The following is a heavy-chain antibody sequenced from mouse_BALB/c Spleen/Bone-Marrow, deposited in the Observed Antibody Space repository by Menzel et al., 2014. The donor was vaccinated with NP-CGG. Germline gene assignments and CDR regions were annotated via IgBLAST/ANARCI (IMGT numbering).Heavy chain of an antibody. V-gene: IGHV5-9-4*01. Sequence: EVKLVEFGGGLVKPGRSLKLSCAASGFTFSYYAMSWDRQSPEKSLEWVAEISSGGSYTYHPDTLTGRFTIYRDNAKNPLYLEMSSLRSEDTAMYYCARDSSCYFDYWGQGTTLTVSS. CDR2: ISSGGSYT. J-gene: IGHJ2*01. CDR3: ARDSSCYFDY. CDR1: GFTFSYYA. D-gene: IGHD3-1*01.